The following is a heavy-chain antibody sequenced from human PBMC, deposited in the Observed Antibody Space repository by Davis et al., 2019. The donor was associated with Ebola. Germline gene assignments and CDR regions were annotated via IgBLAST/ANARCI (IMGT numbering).Heavy chain of an antibody. J-gene: IGHJ4*02. D-gene: IGHD3-3*01. CDR1: GFIFRNYA. Sequence: PGGSLRLSCAASGFIFRNYAMHWVRQAPGKGLEWVAVVSHSERERFYADSVKGRFTISRDNSENTLYLQMNSLTADDTSVYYCARAGFVEVLDYWGQGTPVTVSS. CDR2: VSHSERER. CDR3: ARAGFVEVLDY. V-gene: IGHV3-30*04.